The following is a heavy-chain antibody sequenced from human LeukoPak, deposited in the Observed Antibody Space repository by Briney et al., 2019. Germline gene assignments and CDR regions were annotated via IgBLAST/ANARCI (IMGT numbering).Heavy chain of an antibody. CDR3: ATDRGARDY. D-gene: IGHD3-10*01. V-gene: IGHV3-15*05. CDR1: GFTFSNAW. J-gene: IGHJ4*02. Sequence: GGSLRLSCVASGFTFSNAWMSWVRQAPGRGLEWVGRIKSKTDGGTTDFAAPVKGRFTISRDDSKNTLSLQMNSLKTDDTAVYYCATDRGARDYWGQGTLVTVSS. CDR2: IKSKTDGGTT.